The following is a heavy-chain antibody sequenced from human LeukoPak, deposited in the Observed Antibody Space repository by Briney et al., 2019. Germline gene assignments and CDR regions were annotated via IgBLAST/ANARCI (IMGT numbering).Heavy chain of an antibody. Sequence: ASVKVSCKASGYTFDSHGISWVRQAPGQGLEWMGWISTYNGQTNYAQKFQVRVTMTTDTSTNTVYMELWNLRSDDTAVYYCARDFTDGSGSYWFDPWGQGTLVTVSS. V-gene: IGHV1-18*01. J-gene: IGHJ5*02. CDR3: ARDFTDGSGSYWFDP. CDR1: GYTFDSHG. CDR2: ISTYNGQT. D-gene: IGHD3-10*01.